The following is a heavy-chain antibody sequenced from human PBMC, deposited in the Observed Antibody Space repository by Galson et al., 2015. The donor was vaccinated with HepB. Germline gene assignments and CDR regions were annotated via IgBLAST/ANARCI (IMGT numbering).Heavy chain of an antibody. CDR3: AKASYSSGWPSLYYYYYMDV. D-gene: IGHD6-19*01. Sequence: SLRLSCAASGFTFSSYGMHWVRQAPGKGLEWVAVISYDGSNKYYADSVKGRFTISRDNSKNTLYLQMNSLRAEDTAVYYCAKASYSSGWPSLYYYYYMDVWGKGTTVTVSS. V-gene: IGHV3-30*18. J-gene: IGHJ6*03. CDR2: ISYDGSNK. CDR1: GFTFSSYG.